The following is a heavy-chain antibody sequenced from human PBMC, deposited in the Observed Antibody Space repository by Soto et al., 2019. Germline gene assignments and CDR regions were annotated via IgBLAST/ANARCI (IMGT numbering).Heavy chain of an antibody. Sequence: SETLSLTCAVYGGSFSGYYWSWIRQPPGKGLEWIGEINHSGSTNYNPSLKSRVTISVDTSKNQFSLKLSSVTAADTAVYYCARDRYSSGWSLHPPGRINQTGAFDYWGQGTLVTVSS. J-gene: IGHJ4*02. D-gene: IGHD6-19*01. CDR3: ARDRYSSGWSLHPPGRINQTGAFDY. CDR1: GGSFSGYY. CDR2: INHSGST. V-gene: IGHV4-34*01.